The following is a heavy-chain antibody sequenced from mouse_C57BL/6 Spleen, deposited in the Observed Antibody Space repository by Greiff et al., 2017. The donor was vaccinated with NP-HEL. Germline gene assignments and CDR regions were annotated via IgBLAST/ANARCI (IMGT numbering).Heavy chain of an antibody. J-gene: IGHJ3*01. CDR3: ARLYGSRAWFAY. CDR1: GFTFSDYG. CDR2: ISSGSSTI. V-gene: IGHV5-17*01. Sequence: EVKLMESGGGLVKPGGSLKLSCAASGFTFSDYGMHWVRQAPEKGLEWVAYISSGSSTIYYADTVKGRFTISRDNAKNTLFLQMTSLRSEDTAMYYCARLYGSRAWFAYWGQGTLVTVSA. D-gene: IGHD1-1*01.